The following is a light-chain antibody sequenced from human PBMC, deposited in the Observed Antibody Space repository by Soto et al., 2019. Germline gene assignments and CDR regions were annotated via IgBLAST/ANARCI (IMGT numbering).Light chain of an antibody. CDR3: SSYAGSNNPVI. CDR1: SSDVGGYNY. CDR2: EVS. V-gene: IGLV2-8*01. J-gene: IGLJ2*01. Sequence: QSVLTQPPSASGSPGQSVTISCTGTSSDVGGYNYVSWYQQHPGKAPKFMIYEVSKRPSGVPDRFSGSKSGNTASLTVPGLQADDEDDYYCSSYAGSNNPVIFGGGTKLTVL.